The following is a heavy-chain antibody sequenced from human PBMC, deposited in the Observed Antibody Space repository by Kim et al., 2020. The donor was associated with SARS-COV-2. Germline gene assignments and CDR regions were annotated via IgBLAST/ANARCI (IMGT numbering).Heavy chain of an antibody. CDR2: IDWDDDK. V-gene: IGHV2-70*11. D-gene: IGHD4-17*01. J-gene: IGHJ2*01. CDR1: GFSLNTNGMC. CDR3: ARTTVTTFFRESYWHFDL. Sequence: SGPTLVNPSQTLTLTCTFSGFSLNTNGMCVNWIRQPPGKALEWLARIDWDDDKYYSTSLKTRLTISKDTSKNQVVLTMTNMDPVDTGTYFCARTTVTTFFRESYWHFDLWGRGTLVTVSS.